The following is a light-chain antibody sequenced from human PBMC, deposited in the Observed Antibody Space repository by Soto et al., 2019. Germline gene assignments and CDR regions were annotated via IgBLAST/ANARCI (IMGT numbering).Light chain of an antibody. CDR3: QQRSNWPPTT. Sequence: EIVLTQSTGTLSLSPGERATLSCRASQSVSNNYLAWYQQKPGQAPRLLIYGASNRATGIPARFSGSGSGTDFTLTISSLEPEDFAVYYCQQRSNWPPTTFGQGTRLEIK. CDR1: QSVSNNY. CDR2: GAS. V-gene: IGKV3-11*01. J-gene: IGKJ5*01.